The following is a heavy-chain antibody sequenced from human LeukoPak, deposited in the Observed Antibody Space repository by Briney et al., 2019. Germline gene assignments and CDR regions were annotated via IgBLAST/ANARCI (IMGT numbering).Heavy chain of an antibody. CDR3: ATSRSGGYSYGMDV. CDR1: GSPFINYW. V-gene: IGHV5-51*01. CDR2: INPGDSDT. D-gene: IGHD2-15*01. J-gene: IGHJ6*02. Sequence: GGSRQISGAGSGSPFINYWIGGVRQMPGKGLEGRGIINPGDSDTRYTPSFQGQVTISAHQSLSPAFLQWSSLKASDTAMYYCATSRSGGYSYGMDVWGQGTTVTVSS.